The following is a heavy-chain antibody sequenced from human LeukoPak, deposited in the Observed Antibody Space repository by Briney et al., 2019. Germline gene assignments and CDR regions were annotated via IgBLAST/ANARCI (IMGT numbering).Heavy chain of an antibody. D-gene: IGHD6-6*01. CDR3: AKRPVYYYYMDV. CDR1: GFTFSSYG. V-gene: IGHV3-30*02. J-gene: IGHJ6*03. CDR2: IRYDGSNK. Sequence: GGSLRLSCAASGFTFSSYGMHWVRQAPGKGLVWVAFIRYDGSNKYYADYVKGRFTISRDNSKNTLYLQMNSLRAEDTAVYYCAKRPVYYYYMDVWGKGTTVTVSS.